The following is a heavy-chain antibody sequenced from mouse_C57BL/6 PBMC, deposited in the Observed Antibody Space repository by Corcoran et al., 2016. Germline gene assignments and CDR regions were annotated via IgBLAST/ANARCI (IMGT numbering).Heavy chain of an antibody. J-gene: IGHJ2*01. V-gene: IGHV9-1*01. CDR3: VSASGNSFDY. CDR1: GYTFAEYP. CDR2: IYTDTGEP. D-gene: IGHD6-1*01. Sequence: QIQLVQSGPKRKKPGETVKISCKASGYTFAEYPMHWVKQAPGKGFKWMGMIYTDTGEPTYAEEFKGRFAFSLETSASTAYLQINNLKNEDTATYFRVSASGNSFDYWGQGTTLTVSS.